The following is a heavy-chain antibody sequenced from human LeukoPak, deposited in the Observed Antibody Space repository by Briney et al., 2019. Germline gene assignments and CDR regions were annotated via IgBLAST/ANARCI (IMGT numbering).Heavy chain of an antibody. J-gene: IGHJ4*02. D-gene: IGHD2-2*01. CDR3: ARWGSTSCYDY. CDR2: IITNGDST. Sequence: GGPLRLSCAASGFTFNTYAMHWVRQAPGKGLEYVSAIITNGDSTYYADSVKGRFTISRDNSKNTLFLQMGSLRADDMAVYYCARWGSTSCYDYWGQGTLVTVSS. CDR1: GFTFNTYA. V-gene: IGHV3-64*02.